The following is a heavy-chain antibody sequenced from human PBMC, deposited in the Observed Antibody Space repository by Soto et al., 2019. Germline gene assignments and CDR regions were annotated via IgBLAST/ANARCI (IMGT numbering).Heavy chain of an antibody. CDR1: GGTFSSYA. CDR2: IIPIFGTA. D-gene: IGHD3-10*01. Sequence: QVQLVQSGAEVKKPGSSVKVSCKASGGTFSSYAISWVRQAPGQGLEWMGGIIPIFGTADYAQKFQGRVTITADESTSTAYMELSRLSSEDTAVYYCALHYGSGSNYYYYGMDVWGQGTTVTVSS. CDR3: ALHYGSGSNYYYYGMDV. V-gene: IGHV1-69*12. J-gene: IGHJ6*02.